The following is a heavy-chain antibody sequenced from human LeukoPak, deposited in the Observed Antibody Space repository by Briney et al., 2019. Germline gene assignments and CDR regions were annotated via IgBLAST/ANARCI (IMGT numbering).Heavy chain of an antibody. CDR1: GGSFSGYY. V-gene: IGHV4-38-2*01. CDR2: IYHSGST. J-gene: IGHJ4*02. D-gene: IGHD6-6*01. CDR3: ARLASGSSSVDY. Sequence: SETLSLTCAVYGGSFSGYYWGWIRQPPGKGLEWIGSIYHSGSTFYNPSHKSRVTILVDTSKSQFSLKLSSVTAADTAVYYCARLASGSSSVDYWGQGTLVAVSS.